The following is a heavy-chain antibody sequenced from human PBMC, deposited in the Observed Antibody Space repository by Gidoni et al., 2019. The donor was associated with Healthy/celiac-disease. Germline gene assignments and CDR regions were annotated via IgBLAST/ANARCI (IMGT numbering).Heavy chain of an antibody. J-gene: IGHJ4*02. D-gene: IGHD3-9*01. CDR3: ARDRDILTGYSYYFDY. CDR2: NSAYNGNT. Sequence: QVQLVQSGAEVKNPGASVTFSFQASGFTFTSYGISRVRPAPGHGLEWLGWNSAYNGNTNYAQKLQCRVTMTTDTSTSTAYMELRSLRSDDTAVYYCARDRDILTGYSYYFDYWGQGTLVTVSS. V-gene: IGHV1-18*01. CDR1: GFTFTSYG.